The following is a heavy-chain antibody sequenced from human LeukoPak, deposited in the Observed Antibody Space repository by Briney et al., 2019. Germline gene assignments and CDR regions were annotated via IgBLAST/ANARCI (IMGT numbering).Heavy chain of an antibody. J-gene: IGHJ4*02. Sequence: ASVKVSCKASGFTFTSSAMQWVRQARVQRLEWIGWIFVGSGNTNYAQKFQERVTITRDMSTSTDYMELSSLRSEDTAVYYCAALGDYDSSGYYLVDYWGQGTLVTVSS. CDR3: AALGDYDSSGYYLVDY. CDR1: GFTFTSSA. D-gene: IGHD3-22*01. CDR2: IFVGSGNT. V-gene: IGHV1-58*02.